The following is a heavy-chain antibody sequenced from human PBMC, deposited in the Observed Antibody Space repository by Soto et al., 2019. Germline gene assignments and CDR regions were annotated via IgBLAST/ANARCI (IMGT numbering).Heavy chain of an antibody. Sequence: EVQLEESGGGLVQPGGSLRLSCAASGLTVSDNYIRWVRHAPGKGLEWVSVIYRGGDTYYADSVKGRFTISRDNSKNTVYLQMNSLRDEDTAVYYCASCHWNGPNDYWGQGTLVIVSS. CDR3: ASCHWNGPNDY. CDR1: GLTVSDNY. CDR2: IYRGGDT. V-gene: IGHV3-66*01. J-gene: IGHJ4*02. D-gene: IGHD1-1*01.